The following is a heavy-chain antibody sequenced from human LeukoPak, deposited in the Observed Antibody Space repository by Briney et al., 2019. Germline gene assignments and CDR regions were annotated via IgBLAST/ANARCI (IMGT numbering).Heavy chain of an antibody. CDR1: GFTFDDYA. Sequence: PGGSLRLSCAASGFTFDDYAMHWVRQAPGKGLEWVSGISWNSGSIGYAVSVKGRFTISRDNAKNSLYLQMNSLRAEDTALYYCAKENYYATSGMDVWGQGTTVTVSS. D-gene: IGHD3-10*01. CDR2: ISWNSGSI. V-gene: IGHV3-9*01. J-gene: IGHJ6*02. CDR3: AKENYYATSGMDV.